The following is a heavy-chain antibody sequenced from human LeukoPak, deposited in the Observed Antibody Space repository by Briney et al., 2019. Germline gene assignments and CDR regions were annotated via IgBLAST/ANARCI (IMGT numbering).Heavy chain of an antibody. CDR3: ARDQGQGVDFFDF. CDR1: GFTFSDYN. V-gene: IGHV3-11*01. Sequence: GRSLRLSCAASGFTFSDYNMRWIRQAPGKGLEWVSSISRSGSTKYYADSVRGRFTISRDNAKSSLYLQMNSLRAEDTALYYCARDQGQGVDFFDFWGQGVLVTVSS. CDR2: ISRSGSTK. J-gene: IGHJ4*02. D-gene: IGHD2-15*01.